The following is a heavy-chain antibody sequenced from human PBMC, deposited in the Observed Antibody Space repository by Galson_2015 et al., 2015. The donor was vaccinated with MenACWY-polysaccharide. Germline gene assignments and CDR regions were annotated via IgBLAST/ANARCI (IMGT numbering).Heavy chain of an antibody. V-gene: IGHV3-23*01. D-gene: IGHD3-3*01. CDR3: ARSGRMDV. J-gene: IGHJ6*02. CDR2: FSDGGGST. Sequence: SLRLSCAVSGFTFTNTDMSWVRQAPGKGLEWVSSFSDGGGSTYYADSVKGRFTISRDNAKNSLDLQMDSLRDEDTATYYCARSGRMDVWGQGTTVIVSS. CDR1: GFTFTNTD.